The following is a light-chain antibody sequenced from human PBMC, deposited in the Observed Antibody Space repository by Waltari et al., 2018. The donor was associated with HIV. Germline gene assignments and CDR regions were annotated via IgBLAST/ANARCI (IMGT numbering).Light chain of an antibody. CDR2: RNN. CDR3: AAWDDSLSGHVV. V-gene: IGLV1-47*01. Sequence: QSVLTQTPSASGTPGQRVTISCSGSSSNIGSNYVYWYQQLPGTAPKLLIYRNNQRPSGFPYRFSGSKSGTSASLAISGLRSEDEADYYCAAWDDSLSGHVVFGGGTKLTVL. J-gene: IGLJ2*01. CDR1: SSNIGSNY.